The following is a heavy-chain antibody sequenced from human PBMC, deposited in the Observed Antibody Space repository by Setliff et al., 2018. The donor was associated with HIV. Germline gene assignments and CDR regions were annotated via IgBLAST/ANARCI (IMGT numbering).Heavy chain of an antibody. CDR1: GGTFSSYA. Sequence: ASVKVSCKASGGTFSSYAISWVRQAPGQGLEWMGLVDPEDGETIYAEKFQGRVTITADTSTDTAYMELSSLRSEDTALYYCAGSILTGYYTFGADYWGQGTLVTVSS. J-gene: IGHJ4*02. CDR3: AGSILTGYYTFGADY. V-gene: IGHV1-69-2*01. CDR2: VDPEDGET. D-gene: IGHD3-9*01.